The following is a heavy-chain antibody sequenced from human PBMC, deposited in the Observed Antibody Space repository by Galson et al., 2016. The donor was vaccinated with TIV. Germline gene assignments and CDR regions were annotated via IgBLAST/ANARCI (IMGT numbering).Heavy chain of an antibody. Sequence: SLRLSCAASGSSFSYHYMDWVRQAPGKGLEWVGRIRDKSRTYSTEYAASLQGRFTISRDDSKTSLYLEMNSLKTEDTAVYYCARVSAYSYDIWGQGTVVTVSS. CDR3: ARVSAYSYDI. CDR2: IRDKSRTYST. J-gene: IGHJ3*02. V-gene: IGHV3-72*01. D-gene: IGHD1-26*01. CDR1: GSSFSYHY.